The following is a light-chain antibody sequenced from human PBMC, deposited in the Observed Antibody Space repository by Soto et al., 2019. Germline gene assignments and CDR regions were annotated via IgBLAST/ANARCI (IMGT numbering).Light chain of an antibody. Sequence: DIQMTQSPSTVSAFVGDRVTITCRASQSISNWLAWYQVKPGTAPKLLIYKASTLQNGVPSRFSGSRSGTDFTLTISSVQPGDFATYFCQQYNTHPTFGQGTKVESK. CDR2: KAS. V-gene: IGKV1-5*03. CDR1: QSISNW. J-gene: IGKJ1*01. CDR3: QQYNTHPT.